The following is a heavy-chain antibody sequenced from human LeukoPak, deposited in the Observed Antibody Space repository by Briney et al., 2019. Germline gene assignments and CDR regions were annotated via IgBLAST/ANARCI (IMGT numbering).Heavy chain of an antibody. CDR3: ARATYYCSSTSCYGATYFDY. CDR2: INAGNGNT. CDR1: GYTFTSYA. J-gene: IGHJ4*02. D-gene: IGHD2-2*01. Sequence: APVKVSCKASGYTFTSYAMHWVRQAPGQRLEWMGWINAGNGNTKYSRKFQGRVTITRDTSASTAYMELSSLRSEDTAVYYCARATYYCSSTSCYGATYFDYWGQGTLVTVSS. V-gene: IGHV1-3*01.